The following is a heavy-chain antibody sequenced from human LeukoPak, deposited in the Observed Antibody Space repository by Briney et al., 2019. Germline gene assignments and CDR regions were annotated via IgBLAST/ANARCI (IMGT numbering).Heavy chain of an antibody. V-gene: IGHV4-59*08. CDR1: GGSISSYY. D-gene: IGHD2-15*01. Sequence: SSETLSPPCTVPGGSISSYYWSWIRQPPGKGLEWIGYIYYSGSTNYNPSLKSRVTISVDTSKNQFSLKLSSVTAADTAVYYCARFVVDYYYYGMDVWGQGTTVTVSS. J-gene: IGHJ6*02. CDR3: ARFVVDYYYYGMDV. CDR2: IYYSGST.